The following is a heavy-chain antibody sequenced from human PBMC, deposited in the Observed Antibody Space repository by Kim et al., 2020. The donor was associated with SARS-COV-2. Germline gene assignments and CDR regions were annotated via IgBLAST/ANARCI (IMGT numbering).Heavy chain of an antibody. Sequence: SETLSLTCTVSGGSMSTYYWSWIRQPPGKGLEWIGYISYSGSTNYNPSLRSRVTISIDTSRTQFSLELTSVTAGDTAVYSCARVIAAAGQATCWFYLWGQGTLVTVSS. J-gene: IGHJ5*02. D-gene: IGHD6-13*01. CDR3: ARVIAAAGQATCWFYL. V-gene: IGHV4-59*01. CDR1: GGSMSTYY. CDR2: ISYSGST.